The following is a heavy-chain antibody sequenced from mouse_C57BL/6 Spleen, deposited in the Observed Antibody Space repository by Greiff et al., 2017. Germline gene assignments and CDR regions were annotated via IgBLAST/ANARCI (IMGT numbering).Heavy chain of an antibody. Sequence: EVQLQQSGPELVKPGASVKISCKASGYTFTDYYMNWVKQSHGKSLEWIGDINPNNGGTSYNQKFKGKATLTVDKSSSTAYMELRSLTSADSAVYYCAREGGNYFDYWGQGTTLTVSS. J-gene: IGHJ2*01. CDR2: INPNNGGT. CDR1: GYTFTDYY. V-gene: IGHV1-26*01. CDR3: AREGGNYFDY.